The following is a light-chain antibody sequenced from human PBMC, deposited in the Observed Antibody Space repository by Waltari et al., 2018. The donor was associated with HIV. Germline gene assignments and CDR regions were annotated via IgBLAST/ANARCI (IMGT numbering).Light chain of an antibody. CDR2: GAS. CDR1: QSVRNNY. V-gene: IGKV3-20*01. CDR3: QQYGSSPLT. Sequence: EIVLTQSPGTLSLSPGERATLSCRASQSVRNNYLVWYQKKPGQAPRLLIYGASSRATGIPDRFSGSGSGTDFTLTTSRLEPEDFAMFYCQQYGSSPLTFGQGTRLEIK. J-gene: IGKJ5*01.